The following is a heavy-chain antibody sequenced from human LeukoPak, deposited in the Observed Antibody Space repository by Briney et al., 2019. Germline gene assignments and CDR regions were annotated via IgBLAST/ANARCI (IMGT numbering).Heavy chain of an antibody. J-gene: IGHJ6*02. CDR2: IGTAGDT. CDR3: ARARTAAGADYYYYGMDV. V-gene: IGHV3-13*01. Sequence: GGSLRLSCAASGFTFSSYDMHWVRQATGKGLEWVSAIGTAGDTYYPGSVKGRFTISRENAKNSLYLQMNSLRAGDTAVYYCARARTAAGADYYYYGMDVWGQGTTVTVSS. D-gene: IGHD6-13*01. CDR1: GFTFSSYD.